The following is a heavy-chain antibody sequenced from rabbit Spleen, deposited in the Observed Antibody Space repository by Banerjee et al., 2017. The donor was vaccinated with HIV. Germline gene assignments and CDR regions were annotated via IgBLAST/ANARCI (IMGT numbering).Heavy chain of an antibody. Sequence: QEQLVESGGDLVKPGAALTLSCKASGLDFSSSYWICWVRQAPGKGLEWIACIYTAGGSTYYASWAKGRFTITRSTSLNTVTLQLNSLTGADTATYFCARLSSGAFNLWGQGTLVTVS. CDR1: GLDFSSSYW. V-gene: IGHV1S43*01. CDR2: IYTAGGST. J-gene: IGHJ4*01. CDR3: ARLSSGAFNL. D-gene: IGHD1-1*01.